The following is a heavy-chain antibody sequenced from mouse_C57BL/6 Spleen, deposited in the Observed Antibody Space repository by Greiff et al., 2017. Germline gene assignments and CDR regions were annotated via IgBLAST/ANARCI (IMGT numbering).Heavy chain of an antibody. D-gene: IGHD2-3*01. CDR3: ARWDGYYEAY. CDR1: GYTFTDYY. J-gene: IGHJ3*01. CDR2: IYPGSGNT. Sequence: QVQLQQSGAELVRPGASVKLSCKASGYTFTDYYINWVKQRPGQGLEWIARIYPGSGNTYYNEKFKGKATLTAEKSSSTAYMQLSSLTSEDSAVYFCARWDGYYEAYWGQGTLVTVSA. V-gene: IGHV1-76*01.